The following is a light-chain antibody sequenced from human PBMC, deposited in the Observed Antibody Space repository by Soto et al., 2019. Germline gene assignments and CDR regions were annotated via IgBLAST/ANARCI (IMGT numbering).Light chain of an antibody. CDR3: QSSDNNLRGVL. V-gene: IGLV1-40*01. CDR1: SSNIGAGSD. Sequence: QSVLTQPPSVSGSPGQIVTISCTGSSSNIGAGSDVHWYQQSPGRVPKLLVYGNKHRPSGVPDRFSASKSGTSASLAITGLQADDEADYYCQSSDNNLRGVLFGGGTKLTVL. CDR2: GNK. J-gene: IGLJ2*01.